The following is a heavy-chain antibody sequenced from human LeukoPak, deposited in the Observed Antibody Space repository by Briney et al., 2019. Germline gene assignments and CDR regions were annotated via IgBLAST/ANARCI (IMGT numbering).Heavy chain of an antibody. CDR3: AKDAYPVVVTEPGDY. J-gene: IGHJ4*02. Sequence: ASVTVSCKASGYTFTSYGISWVRQAPGQGLEWMGWISAYNGNTNYAQKLQGRVTMTTDTSTSTAYMELRSLRAEDTAVYYCAKDAYPVVVTEPGDYWGQGTLVTVSS. V-gene: IGHV1-18*01. CDR1: GYTFTSYG. CDR2: ISAYNGNT. D-gene: IGHD2-21*02.